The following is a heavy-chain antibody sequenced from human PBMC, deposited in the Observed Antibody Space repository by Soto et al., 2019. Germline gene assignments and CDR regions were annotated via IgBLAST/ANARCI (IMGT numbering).Heavy chain of an antibody. D-gene: IGHD4-4*01. CDR1: GFTFNAYA. CDR2: IGGSGGNR. CDR3: ARVASDYINSVDH. Sequence: EVQLLESGGGLVQPGGSLRLSCAASGFTFNAYAMTWVRQAPGKGLEWVSAIGGSGGNRYYAASVKGRFTISRDNSKDTVDLQMNRLRVEDTAVYYRARVASDYINSVDHWGQGILVTVSS. J-gene: IGHJ4*02. V-gene: IGHV3-23*01.